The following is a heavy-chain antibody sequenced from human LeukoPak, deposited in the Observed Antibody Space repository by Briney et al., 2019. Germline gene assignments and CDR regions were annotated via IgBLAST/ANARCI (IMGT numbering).Heavy chain of an antibody. J-gene: IGHJ4*02. CDR3: AREEGGSYGPFDY. V-gene: IGHV3-7*01. CDR2: IKQDGSEK. Sequence: GGSLRLSCAASGFTFSSYWMSWVRQAPGKGLEWVANIKQDGSEKYYVDSVKGRFTISRDNAKNSLYLQMSSLRAEDTAVYYCAREEGGSYGPFDYWGQGTLVTVSS. CDR1: GFTFSSYW. D-gene: IGHD3-10*01.